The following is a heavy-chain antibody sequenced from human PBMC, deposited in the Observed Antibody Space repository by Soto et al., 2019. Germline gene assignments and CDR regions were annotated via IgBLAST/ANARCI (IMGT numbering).Heavy chain of an antibody. CDR2: IYHSGST. CDR1: GGSISSGGYS. V-gene: IGHV4-30-2*01. D-gene: IGHD3-3*01. Sequence: TLSLTCAVSGGSISSGGYSWSWIRQPPGKGLEWIGYIYHSGSTYYNPSLKSRVTISVDRSKNQFSLKLSSVTAADTAVYYCARVTIFGVVKYAFDIWGQGTMVTVSS. J-gene: IGHJ3*02. CDR3: ARVTIFGVVKYAFDI.